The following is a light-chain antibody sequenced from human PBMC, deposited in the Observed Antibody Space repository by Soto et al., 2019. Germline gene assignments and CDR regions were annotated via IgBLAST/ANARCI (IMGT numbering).Light chain of an antibody. J-gene: IGLJ2*01. CDR3: SSYTSSSTRGL. Sequence: QSVLTQPASVSGSPGQSITISCTGTSSDIGGYNYVSWYQQHPGKAPKLMISDVSNRPSGVSNRFSGSKSGNTASLTISGLQAEDEADYYCSSYTSSSTRGLFGGGTKLTVL. CDR1: SSDIGGYNY. CDR2: DVS. V-gene: IGLV2-14*01.